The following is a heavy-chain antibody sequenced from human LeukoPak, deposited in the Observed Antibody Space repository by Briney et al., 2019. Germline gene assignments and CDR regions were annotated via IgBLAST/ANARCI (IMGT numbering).Heavy chain of an antibody. V-gene: IGHV3-53*01. CDR1: GFTASTYY. CDR2: IYSGGTT. CDR3: VRDKYDSSGRFDY. D-gene: IGHD3-22*01. J-gene: IGHJ4*02. Sequence: GGSLRLSCAASGFTASTYYMNWVRQAPGKGLEWVSIIYSGGTTYYADSVKGRFTISRDTSKNTLSLQMSSLRAEDTAVYYCVRDKYDSSGRFDYWGQGTLVTVSS.